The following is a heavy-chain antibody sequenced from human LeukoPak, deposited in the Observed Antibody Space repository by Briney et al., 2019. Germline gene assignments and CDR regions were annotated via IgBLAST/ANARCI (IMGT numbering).Heavy chain of an antibody. CDR1: GGSIRSSDYY. J-gene: IGHJ4*02. CDR3: ATGGGGYSYGYDY. Sequence: SETLSLTCTVSGGSIRSSDYYWGWIRQPPGKGLECIGSIYHTGSTYYNPSLKSRVTISVDTSKNQFSLKLSSVTAADTAVYYCATGGGGYSYGYDYWGQGTLVTVSS. D-gene: IGHD5-18*01. V-gene: IGHV4-39*07. CDR2: IYHTGST.